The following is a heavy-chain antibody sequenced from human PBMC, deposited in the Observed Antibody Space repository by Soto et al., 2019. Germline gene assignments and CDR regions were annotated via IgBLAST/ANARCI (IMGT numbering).Heavy chain of an antibody. CDR1: GGSITSYY. D-gene: IGHD3-22*01. V-gene: IGHV4-59*01. CDR3: ARGRSGYRLFFEN. Sequence: SETLSLTCTVSGGSITSYYWSWIRQPPGKGLEWIGYIHYSGSTNYNPSLKSRVTISVDTSKNQFSLQLSSVTAADTEVYYCARGRSGYRLFFENWGQGTLVTVSS. J-gene: IGHJ4*02. CDR2: IHYSGST.